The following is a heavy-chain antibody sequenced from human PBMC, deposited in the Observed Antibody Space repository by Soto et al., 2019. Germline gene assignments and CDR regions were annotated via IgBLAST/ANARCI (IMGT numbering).Heavy chain of an antibody. CDR3: AKATTNGGWFNPFDS. D-gene: IGHD6-19*01. CDR2: LSGSGTST. CDR1: GFSFVNYA. V-gene: IGHV3-23*01. Sequence: PVGSLRLSCAASGFSFVNYAMNWARQAPGKGLEWASGLSGSGTSTYYADSVKGRFTISRDNSRDTLFLQMNSLTADDTAVYYCAKATTNGGWFNPFDSWGQGALVTVSS. J-gene: IGHJ4*02.